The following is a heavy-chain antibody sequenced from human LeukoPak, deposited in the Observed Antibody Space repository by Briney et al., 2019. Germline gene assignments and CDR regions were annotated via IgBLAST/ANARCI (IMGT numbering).Heavy chain of an antibody. V-gene: IGHV3-30*03. D-gene: IGHD3-10*01. CDR2: ISYDGSTK. J-gene: IGHJ4*02. CDR1: GFTFSSYG. CDR3: ARTYYYGSGSYYPFDY. Sequence: GRSLRLSCAASGFTFSSYGMHWVRQAPDKGLEWVAVISYDGSTKYYADSVKGRFTISRDNSKNTLYLQMNSLRAEDTAVYYCARTYYYGSGSYYPFDYWGQGTLVTVSS.